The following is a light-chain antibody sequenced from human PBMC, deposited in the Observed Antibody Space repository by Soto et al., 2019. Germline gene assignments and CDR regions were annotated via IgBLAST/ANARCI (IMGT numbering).Light chain of an antibody. CDR3: SSYTRSSTHVV. CDR1: RSDVGGYNY. J-gene: IGLJ2*01. V-gene: IGLV2-14*01. CDR2: EVS. Sequence: QSALTQPASVSGSPGQSITISCTGTRSDVGGYNYVSWYQQHPGKAPKLMIYEVSNRPSGVSNRFSGSKSGNTASLTISGLQAEDEADYDCSSYTRSSTHVVFGGGTKVTVL.